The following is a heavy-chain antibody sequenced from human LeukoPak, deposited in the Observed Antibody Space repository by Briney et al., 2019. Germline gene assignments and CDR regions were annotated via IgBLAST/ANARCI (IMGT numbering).Heavy chain of an antibody. J-gene: IGHJ4*02. Sequence: ASVKISCKASGYTFTSYGISWVRQAPGQGLEWMGWISAYNGNTNYAQKLQGRVTMTTDTSTSTAYMELRSLRSDDTAVYYCAGDLGDYYDSSGYYDYWGQGTLVTVSS. CDR1: GYTFTSYG. D-gene: IGHD3-22*01. V-gene: IGHV1-18*01. CDR2: ISAYNGNT. CDR3: AGDLGDYYDSSGYYDY.